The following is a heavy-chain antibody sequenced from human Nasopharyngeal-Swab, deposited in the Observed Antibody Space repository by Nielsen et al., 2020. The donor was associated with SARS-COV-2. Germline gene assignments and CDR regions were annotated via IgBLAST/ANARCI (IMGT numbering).Heavy chain of an antibody. V-gene: IGHV4-34*01. Sequence: SETLSLTCAVYGGAFSGFYWSWIRQSPGEGLEWIGEINPSGGTDYNPSLKSRVSMSVDTSKNQVFLKLEAVTAADTGLYYCARGRRERAPRYYYYGMDVWGQGTTVSVS. D-gene: IGHD1-1*01. CDR3: ARGRRERAPRYYYYGMDV. J-gene: IGHJ6*02. CDR1: GGAFSGFY. CDR2: INPSGGT.